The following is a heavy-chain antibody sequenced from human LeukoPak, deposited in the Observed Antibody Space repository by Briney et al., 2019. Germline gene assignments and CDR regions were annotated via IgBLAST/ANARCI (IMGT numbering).Heavy chain of an antibody. CDR3: ASFPYDSSGYYDFDY. V-gene: IGHV1-69*05. CDR1: GGTFSSYA. J-gene: IGHJ4*02. CDR2: IIPIFGTA. D-gene: IGHD3-22*01. Sequence: ASVKVSCKASGGTFSSYAIRWVRQAPGQGLEWMGGIIPIFGTANYAQKFQGRVTITTDESTSTAYMELSSLRSEDTAVYYCASFPYDSSGYYDFDYWGQGTLVTVSS.